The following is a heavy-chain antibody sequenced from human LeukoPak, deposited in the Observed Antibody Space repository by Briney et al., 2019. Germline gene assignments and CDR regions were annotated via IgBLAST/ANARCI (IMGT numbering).Heavy chain of an antibody. CDR2: IYHSGST. CDR1: GYSISSGYY. CDR3: ARDSHYYDSSGYYFWWFDP. D-gene: IGHD3-22*01. Sequence: NPSETLSLTCTVSGYSISSGYYWGWIRQPPGKGLEWIGSIYHSGSTYYNPSLKSRVTISVDTSKNQFSLKLSSVTAADTAVYYCARDSHYYDSSGYYFWWFDPWGQGTLVTVSS. V-gene: IGHV4-38-2*02. J-gene: IGHJ5*02.